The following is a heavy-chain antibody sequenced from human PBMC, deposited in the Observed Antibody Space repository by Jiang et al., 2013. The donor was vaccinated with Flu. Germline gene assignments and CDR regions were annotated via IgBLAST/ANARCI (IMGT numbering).Heavy chain of an antibody. CDR1: GFIFSDSA. CDR2: SRDRANNYAT. CDR3: TRDVGPSGGDWFFDV. V-gene: IGHV3-73*01. Sequence: VQLVESGGGLVQPGGSLKLSCAASGFIFSDSAIHWVRQTSGKGLEWVGRSRDRANNYATSYAASVKGRFTISRDVSENTAYLQMNGLKTEDTAVYYCTRDVGPSGGDWFFDVWGRGSLVTVSS. J-gene: IGHJ2*01. D-gene: IGHD3-10*02.